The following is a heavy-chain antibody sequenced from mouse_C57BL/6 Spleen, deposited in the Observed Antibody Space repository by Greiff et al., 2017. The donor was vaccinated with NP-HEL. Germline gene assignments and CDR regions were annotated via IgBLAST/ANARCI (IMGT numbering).Heavy chain of an antibody. D-gene: IGHD2-12*01. CDR3: ARSLDDGFAY. J-gene: IGHJ3*01. CDR1: GYTFTSYG. Sequence: VQLQQSGAELVRPGASVKLSCKASGYTFTSYGISWVKQRTGQGLEWIGEIYPRSGTTYYNEKFKGKATLTADKSSSTAYMELRSLTSEDSAVYFCARSLDDGFAYWGQGTLVTVSA. V-gene: IGHV1-81*01. CDR2: IYPRSGTT.